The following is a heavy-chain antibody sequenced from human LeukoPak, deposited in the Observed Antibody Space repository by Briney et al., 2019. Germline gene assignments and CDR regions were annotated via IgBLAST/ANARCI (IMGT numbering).Heavy chain of an antibody. CDR3: ARGHCSSTSCYRSNWFDP. V-gene: IGHV4-34*01. J-gene: IGHJ5*02. Sequence: SETLSLTCAVYGGSFSGYYWSWIRQPPGKGLEWIGEINHSGSTNYNPSLKSRVTISVDTSKNQFSLKLSSVTAADTAVYYCARGHCSSTSCYRSNWFDPWGQGTLVTVSS. CDR2: INHSGST. CDR1: GGSFSGYY. D-gene: IGHD2-2*02.